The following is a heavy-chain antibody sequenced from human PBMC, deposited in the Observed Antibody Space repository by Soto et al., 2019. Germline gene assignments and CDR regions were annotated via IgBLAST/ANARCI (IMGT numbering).Heavy chain of an antibody. CDR2: ISSSSSYI. CDR1: GFTFSSYS. Sequence: EVQLVESGGGLVKPGGSLRLSCAASGFTFSSYSMNWVRQAPGKGLEWVSSISSSSSYIYYADSVKGRFTISRDNAKNSLYLQMNSLRAEDTAVYYCARGYVAVADAWSYYFDYWGQGTLVTVSS. J-gene: IGHJ4*02. D-gene: IGHD6-19*01. V-gene: IGHV3-21*01. CDR3: ARGYVAVADAWSYYFDY.